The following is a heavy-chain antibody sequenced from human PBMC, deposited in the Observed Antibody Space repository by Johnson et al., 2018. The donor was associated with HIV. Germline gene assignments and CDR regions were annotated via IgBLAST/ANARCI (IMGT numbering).Heavy chain of an antibody. J-gene: IGHJ3*02. CDR2: ISGGST. CDR1: GFSFIDYA. CDR3: AREGRTGPDTFDI. Sequence: VQLVESGGGLVRPGGSLRLSCVASGFSFIDYAMIWVRQAPGKGLEWVSFISGGSTYKADSVKGRFTVSRDNSKNTLFLQMNGLRAEDTAVYYCAREGRTGPDTFDIWGQGTMLTVSS. V-gene: IGHV3-23*04.